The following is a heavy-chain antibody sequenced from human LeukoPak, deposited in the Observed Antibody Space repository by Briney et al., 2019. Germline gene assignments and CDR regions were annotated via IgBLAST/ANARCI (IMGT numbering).Heavy chain of an antibody. V-gene: IGHV4-39*01. CDR1: GGSISSSSYY. Sequence: PSETLSLTCTVSGGSISSSSYYWGWIRQPPGKGLEWMGSIYYSGSTYYNPSLRSRVTISVDTSKNQFSLKLSSVTAADTAVYYCASQPSYCSSTSCYAIWFDPWGQGTLVTVSS. J-gene: IGHJ5*02. CDR3: ASQPSYCSSTSCYAIWFDP. CDR2: IYYSGST. D-gene: IGHD2-2*01.